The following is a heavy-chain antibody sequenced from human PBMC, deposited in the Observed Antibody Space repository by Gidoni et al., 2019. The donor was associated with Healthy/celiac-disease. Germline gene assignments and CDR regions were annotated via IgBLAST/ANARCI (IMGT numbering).Heavy chain of an antibody. V-gene: IGHV1-3*01. CDR1: GYTFTSYA. Sequence: QVQLVQSGAEVKKPGASVQVSCKASGYTFTSYAMHWVRQAPGQRLEWMGGINAGNGNTKYSQKFQGRVTITRDTSASTAYMELSSLRSEDTAVYYCARDGEIAALFQFDYWGQGTLVTVSS. J-gene: IGHJ4*02. D-gene: IGHD6-13*01. CDR3: ARDGEIAALFQFDY. CDR2: INAGNGNT.